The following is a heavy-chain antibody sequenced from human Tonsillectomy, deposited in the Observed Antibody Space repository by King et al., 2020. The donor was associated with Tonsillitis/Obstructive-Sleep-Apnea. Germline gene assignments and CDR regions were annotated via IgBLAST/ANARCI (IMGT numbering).Heavy chain of an antibody. J-gene: IGHJ4*01. CDR1: GFSFSNAW. V-gene: IGHV3-15*01. CDR2: IKSKTDGGTT. D-gene: IGHD6-19*01. Sequence: VQLVESGGGLVKPGGSLRLSCAASGFSFSNAWMSWVRQAPGKGLEWVGRIKSKTDGGTTDYAAPVEGRFTISRDDSKNTLFLQMNSLKTEDTAVYYCTTTSGWYFGYWGHGTLVTVSS. CDR3: TTTSGWYFGY.